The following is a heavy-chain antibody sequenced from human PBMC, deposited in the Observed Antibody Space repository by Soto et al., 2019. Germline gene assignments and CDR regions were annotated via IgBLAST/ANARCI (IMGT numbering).Heavy chain of an antibody. V-gene: IGHV4-34*01. CDR1: GVSISSHY. D-gene: IGHD3-10*01. CDR3: ATPLRWFGEPGGDYYYYGMDV. J-gene: IGHJ6*02. Sequence: SETLSLTCSVSGVSISSHYWSWIRQPPGKGLEWIGEINHSGSTNYNPSLKSRVTISVDTSKNQFSLKLSSVTAADTAVYYCATPLRWFGEPGGDYYYYGMDVWGQGTTVTVSS. CDR2: INHSGST.